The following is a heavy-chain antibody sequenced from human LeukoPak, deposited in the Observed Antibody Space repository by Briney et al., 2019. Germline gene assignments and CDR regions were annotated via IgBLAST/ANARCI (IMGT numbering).Heavy chain of an antibody. CDR1: GFTFSSYW. V-gene: IGHV3-7*01. Sequence: GGSLRLSCAASGFTFSSYWMSWVRQALGKGLEWVASIKQDGSETNYVDSVKGRFTISRDNAKNSVSLQMNTLRAEDTAVYYCARIAATATGCYDYWGQGTLVTVSS. D-gene: IGHD6-13*01. J-gene: IGHJ4*02. CDR2: IKQDGSET. CDR3: ARIAATATGCYDY.